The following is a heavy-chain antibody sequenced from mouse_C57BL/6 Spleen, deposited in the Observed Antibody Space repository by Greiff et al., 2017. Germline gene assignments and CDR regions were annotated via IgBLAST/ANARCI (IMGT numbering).Heavy chain of an antibody. CDR3: ADDYEYFDV. D-gene: IGHD2-4*01. Sequence: EVLLVESGGGLVKPGGSLKLSCAASGFTFSDYGMHWVRQAPEKGLEWVAYISSGCSIIYYADTVKGRFTISRDNAKNTLFLQMTSLRSEATAMYYCADDYEYFDVWGTGTTVTVSS. J-gene: IGHJ1*03. CDR2: ISSGCSII. V-gene: IGHV5-17*01. CDR1: GFTFSDYG.